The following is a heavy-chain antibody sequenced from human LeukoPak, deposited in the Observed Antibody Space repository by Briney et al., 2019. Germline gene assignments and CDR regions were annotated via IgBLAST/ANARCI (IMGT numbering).Heavy chain of an antibody. CDR2: MSAYNSNT. D-gene: IGHD3-3*01. CDR3: ARGITIFGVVIPLDY. Sequence: ASVKVSCKASGYTFTSYGISWVRQAPGQELEWMGWMSAYNSNTNYAQKLQGRVTMTTDTSTSTAYMELRSLRSDDTAVYYCARGITIFGVVIPLDYWGQGTLVTVSS. J-gene: IGHJ4*02. V-gene: IGHV1-18*01. CDR1: GYTFTSYG.